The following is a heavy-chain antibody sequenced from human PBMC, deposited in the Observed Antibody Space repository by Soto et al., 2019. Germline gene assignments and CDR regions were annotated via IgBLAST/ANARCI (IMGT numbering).Heavy chain of an antibody. Sequence: RSLTCSVSGDSISNSRFYWAWIRQPPGEGLEWIGSIYHTGNAYCNPSLKSRVTIFVDTSKNQFSLKLTSVTAADTALYYCAREYFDSSDYTTNWFDPWGQG. D-gene: IGHD3-22*01. CDR2: IYHTGNA. J-gene: IGHJ5*02. CDR1: GDSISNSRFY. CDR3: AREYFDSSDYTTNWFDP. V-gene: IGHV4-39*01.